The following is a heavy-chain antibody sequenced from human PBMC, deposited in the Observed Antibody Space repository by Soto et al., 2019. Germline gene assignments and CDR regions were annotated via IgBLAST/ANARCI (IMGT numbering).Heavy chain of an antibody. CDR3: ARRTPGIARAFDI. Sequence: QVQLQESGPGLVKPSETLSLTCTVSGGSISSYYWSWIRQPPGKGLEWIGYIYYSGSTNYNPALKVRVTVSVGTSKNQFSLKLRSVTAADTAVYYCARRTPGIARAFDIWGQGTMVTVSS. CDR1: GGSISSYY. V-gene: IGHV4-59*08. CDR2: IYYSGST. D-gene: IGHD6-13*01. J-gene: IGHJ3*02.